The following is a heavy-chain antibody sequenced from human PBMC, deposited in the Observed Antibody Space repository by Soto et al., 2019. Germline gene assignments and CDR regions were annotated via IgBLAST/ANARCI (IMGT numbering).Heavy chain of an antibody. D-gene: IGHD3-3*01. V-gene: IGHV4-34*01. J-gene: IGHJ6*03. CDR2: INHSGST. Sequence: SETLSLTCAVYGGSFSGYYWSWIRQPPGKGLEWIGEINHSGSTNYNPSLKSRVTISVDTSKNQFSLKLSSVTAADTAVYYCAGMGPYDFLSGYSYYYYYLIDVWGKGTTVTVSS. CDR1: GGSFSGYY. CDR3: AGMGPYDFLSGYSYYYYYLIDV.